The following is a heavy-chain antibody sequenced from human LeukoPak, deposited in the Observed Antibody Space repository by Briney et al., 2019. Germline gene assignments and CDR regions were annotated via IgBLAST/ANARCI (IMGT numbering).Heavy chain of an antibody. CDR1: GHTFIRYG. CDR3: ARRGSGYYSWTFDY. D-gene: IGHD3-9*01. J-gene: IGHJ4*02. V-gene: IGHV1-46*01. Sequence: GASVKVSCKASGHTFIRYGITWVRQAPGQGLEWMGIINPSGGNTSYAQKFQGRVTVTRDMSTSTVYMELSSLRSEDTAVYYCARRGSGYYSWTFDYWGQGTLVTVSS. CDR2: INPSGGNT.